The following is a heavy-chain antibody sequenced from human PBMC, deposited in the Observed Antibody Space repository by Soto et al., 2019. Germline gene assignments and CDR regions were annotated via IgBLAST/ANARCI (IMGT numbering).Heavy chain of an antibody. D-gene: IGHD3-3*01. Sequence: QVQLVESGGGVVQPGRSLRLSCAASGFTFSSYGMHWVRQAPGKGLEWVAVISYDGSNKYYADSVKGRFTISRDNSKNTLYLQMNSLSAEDTAVYYCAKGAIFGGTDYYYYMDVWGKGTTVTVSS. V-gene: IGHV3-30*18. CDR1: GFTFSSYG. J-gene: IGHJ6*03. CDR3: AKGAIFGGTDYYYYMDV. CDR2: ISYDGSNK.